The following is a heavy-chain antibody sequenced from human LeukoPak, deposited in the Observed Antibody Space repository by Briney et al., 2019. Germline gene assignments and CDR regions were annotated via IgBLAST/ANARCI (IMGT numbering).Heavy chain of an antibody. V-gene: IGHV4-4*02. CDR1: GGSISSSNW. J-gene: IGHJ4*02. CDR3: ARGRITIFGVVIKSPFDY. D-gene: IGHD3-3*01. CDR2: IYHSGST. Sequence: SGTLSLTCAVSGGSISSSNWWSWVRQPPGKGLEWIGEIYHSGSTNYNPSLKSRVTISVDKSKNQFSLKLSSVTAADTAVYYCARGRITIFGVVIKSPFDYWGQGTLVTVSS.